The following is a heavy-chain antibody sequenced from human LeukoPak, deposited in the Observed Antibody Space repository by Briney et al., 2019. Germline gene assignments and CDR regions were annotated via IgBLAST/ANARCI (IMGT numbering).Heavy chain of an antibody. CDR1: GYSFTSYW. D-gene: IGHD2-2*01. V-gene: IGHV5-51*01. CDR3: ARLLGYCSSTSCWRPFDY. Sequence: GESLKISCKGSGYSFTSYWIGWVRQMPGKGLEWMGIIYPGDSDTRYSPSFQGQVTISADKSISTAYLQWSSLKASDTAMYYCARLLGYCSSTSCWRPFDYWGQGTLVTVSS. J-gene: IGHJ4*02. CDR2: IYPGDSDT.